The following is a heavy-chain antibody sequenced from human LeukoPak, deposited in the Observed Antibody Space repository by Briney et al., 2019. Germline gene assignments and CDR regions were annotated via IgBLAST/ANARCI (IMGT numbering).Heavy chain of an antibody. J-gene: IGHJ4*02. CDR2: ISYDGSNK. D-gene: IGHD3-22*01. Sequence: GRSLRLSCAASGFTFSSYGMHWVRQAPGKGLEWVAVISYDGSNKYYADSVKGRFTISRDNSKNTLYLQMNSLRAEDTAVYYCAKSQMYYYDSSGYFDHWGQGTLVTVSS. CDR3: AKSQMYYYDSSGYFDH. CDR1: GFTFSSYG. V-gene: IGHV3-30*18.